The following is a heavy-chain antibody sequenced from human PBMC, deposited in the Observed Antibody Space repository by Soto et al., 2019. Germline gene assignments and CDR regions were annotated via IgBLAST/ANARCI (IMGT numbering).Heavy chain of an antibody. Sequence: PSETLSLTCTVSGGSISSSSYYWGWIRQPPGKGLEWIGSIYYSGSTYYNPSLKSRVTISVDTSKNQFSLKLSSVTAADTAVYYCARASGVLYYYDSSGYYYDWFDPWGQGTLVTVSS. CDR3: ARASGVLYYYDSSGYYYDWFDP. D-gene: IGHD3-22*01. CDR1: GGSISSSSYY. J-gene: IGHJ5*02. V-gene: IGHV4-39*01. CDR2: IYYSGST.